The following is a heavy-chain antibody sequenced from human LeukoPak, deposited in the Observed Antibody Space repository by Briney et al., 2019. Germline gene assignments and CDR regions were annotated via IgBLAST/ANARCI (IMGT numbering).Heavy chain of an antibody. D-gene: IGHD6-13*01. V-gene: IGHV3-11*05. J-gene: IGHJ4*02. CDR1: GFTFSDYY. CDR2: ISSSSSYT. Sequence: PGGSLRLSCAASGFTFSDYYMSWIRQAPGKGLEWVSYISSSSSYTNYADSVKGRFTISRANPTNSLYLQMNSLRAQDTAGYYCARDPPEYSSSWSEYYFDYWGQGTLGTVSS. CDR3: ARDPPEYSSSWSEYYFDY.